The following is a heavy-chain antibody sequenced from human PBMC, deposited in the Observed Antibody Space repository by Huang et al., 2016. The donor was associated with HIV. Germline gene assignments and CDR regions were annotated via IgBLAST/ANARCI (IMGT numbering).Heavy chain of an antibody. CDR2: ISASSGDT. D-gene: IGHD3-22*01. CDR1: GYPFTSYG. Sequence: QIHLMQSGPELKQPGASVKVSCKASGYPFTSYGITWVRQAPGQGPEWRGWISASSGDTEYAKKFQGRVTLTTDTSTNIAYMELRSLRSDDTAKYYCARDPKYHRIGYYRQRRGIDIWGQGTMVIVSS. CDR3: ARDPKYHRIGYYRQRRGIDI. V-gene: IGHV1-18*01. J-gene: IGHJ3*02.